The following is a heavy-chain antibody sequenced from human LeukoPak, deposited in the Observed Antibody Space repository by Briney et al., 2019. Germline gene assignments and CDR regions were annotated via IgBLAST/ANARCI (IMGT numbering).Heavy chain of an antibody. CDR1: GLTFSSYS. J-gene: IGHJ5*02. D-gene: IGHD6-13*01. V-gene: IGHV3-48*01. CDR2: ISSSSGTI. Sequence: GGSLRLSCAASGLTFSSYSMNWVRQAPGKGLEWVSYISSSSGTIYYADSVKGRFTISRDNAKNSLYLKMNSLRAEDTAVYYCASGTLSSWYFQGNWFDPWGQGTLVTVSS. CDR3: ASGTLSSWYFQGNWFDP.